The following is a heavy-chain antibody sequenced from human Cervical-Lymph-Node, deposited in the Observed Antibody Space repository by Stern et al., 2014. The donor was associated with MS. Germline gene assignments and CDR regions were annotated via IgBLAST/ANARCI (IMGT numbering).Heavy chain of an antibody. CDR2: ISYDGSDT. Sequence: MQLVESGGGVVQPGRSLRLTCTVSGFTFSSYGMHWVRQAPGKGLEWASVISYDGSDTYYAESVKGRFTISRDNTKNTLYLEMRRLRREDTAVYYCVKRGITEVRGVRLGDYWGPGTLVIVSS. CDR1: GFTFSSYG. J-gene: IGHJ4*02. V-gene: IGHV3-30*18. D-gene: IGHD3-10*01. CDR3: VKRGITEVRGVRLGDY.